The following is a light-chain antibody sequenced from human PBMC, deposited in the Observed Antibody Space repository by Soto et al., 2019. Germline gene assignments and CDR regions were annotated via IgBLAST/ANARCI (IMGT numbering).Light chain of an antibody. CDR1: QSVSGW. V-gene: IGKV1-5*01. CDR3: QQLNSYPLT. CDR2: DAS. Sequence: DIEMTQSHSTLSASVGDTVTVTCLASQSVSGWLAWYQQKPGEAPKLLIYDASTLQSGVPSRFSASGSGTEFTLTISSLQPEDFATYYCQQLNSYPLTFGGGTMVDVK. J-gene: IGKJ4*01.